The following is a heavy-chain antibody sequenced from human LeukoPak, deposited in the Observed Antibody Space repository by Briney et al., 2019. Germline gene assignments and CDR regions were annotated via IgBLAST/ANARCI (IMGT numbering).Heavy chain of an antibody. J-gene: IGHJ3*02. Sequence: GGSLRLSCAASGFTFSNYWMTWVRQAPGKRLEWVANIKQDGSEKFYLDSVRGRFTFSRDNAKKSLYLQMNSLRAEDTAIYYCTRVYNNGAFDIWGQGTMVVVSS. CDR3: TRVYNNGAFDI. CDR1: GFTFSNYW. D-gene: IGHD5-24*01. CDR2: IKQDGSEK. V-gene: IGHV3-7*01.